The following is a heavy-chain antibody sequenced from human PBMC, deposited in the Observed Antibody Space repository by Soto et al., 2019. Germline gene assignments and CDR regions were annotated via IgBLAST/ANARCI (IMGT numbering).Heavy chain of an antibody. D-gene: IGHD3-10*01. CDR3: ATEWVAYGSGTYYLAY. V-gene: IGHV1-18*04. Sequence: VKSSCNAPGYAFTGYGISLVRQAPGQGLEWMGWISAYNGNTNYAQKLQGRVTMTTDTSTSTAYMELRSLRSDDTAVYYCATEWVAYGSGTYYLAYWGQGTLVTVSS. CDR2: ISAYNGNT. J-gene: IGHJ4*02. CDR1: GYAFTGYG.